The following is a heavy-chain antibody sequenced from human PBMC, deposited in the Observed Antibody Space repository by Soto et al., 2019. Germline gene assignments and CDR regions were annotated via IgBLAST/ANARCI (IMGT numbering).Heavy chain of an antibody. V-gene: IGHV1-69*13. D-gene: IGHD1-7*01. CDR3: ARGRSGNWNYFYFFYGMEV. CDR2: IIPIFGTA. CDR1: GGTFSSYA. Sequence: SVKVSCKASGGTFSSYAISWVRQAPGQGLEWMGGIIPIFGTANYAQKFQGRVTITADESTSTAYMELRSLRSEDTAVYYCARGRSGNWNYFYFFYGMEVWGKGTKVTVSS. J-gene: IGHJ6*04.